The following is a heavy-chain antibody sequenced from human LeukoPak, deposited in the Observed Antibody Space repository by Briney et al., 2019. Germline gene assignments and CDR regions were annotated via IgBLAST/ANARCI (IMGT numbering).Heavy chain of an antibody. D-gene: IGHD3-3*01. CDR2: ISNSGDSV. Sequence: PGGSLRLSCAASGFTFSDGYMSWIRQAPGKGLEWISYISNSGDSVYYADSVKGRFTISRDNAKNSLYLQMNSLRAEDTAVYYCARTIFGGGDYYGMDVWGQGTTVTVSS. CDR1: GFTFSDGY. J-gene: IGHJ6*02. V-gene: IGHV3-11*01. CDR3: ARTIFGGGDYYGMDV.